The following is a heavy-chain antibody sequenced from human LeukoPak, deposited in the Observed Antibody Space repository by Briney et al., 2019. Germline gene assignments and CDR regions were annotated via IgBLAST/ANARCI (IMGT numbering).Heavy chain of an antibody. CDR3: AAMYNWNYPQDLGY. Sequence: ASVKVSCKVSGYTLTELSMHWVRQAPGKGLEWMGGFDPEDGETIYAQKFQGRVTMTEDTSTDTAYMELSSLRSEDTAVYYCAAMYNWNYPQDLGYWGQGTLVTVSS. D-gene: IGHD1-7*01. J-gene: IGHJ4*02. CDR2: FDPEDGET. CDR1: GYTLTELS. V-gene: IGHV1-24*01.